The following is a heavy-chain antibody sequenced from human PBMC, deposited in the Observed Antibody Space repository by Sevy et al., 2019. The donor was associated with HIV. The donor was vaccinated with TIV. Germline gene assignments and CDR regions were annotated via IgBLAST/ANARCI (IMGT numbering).Heavy chain of an antibody. CDR1: GFTFSSYS. CDR2: ISSSSSYI. Sequence: GGSLRLSCAASGFTFSSYSTNWVRQAPGKGPEWVSSISSSSSYIYYADSVKGRFTISRDNAKNSLYLQMNSLRAEDTAVYYCARDSLYGMDVWGKGTTVTVSS. CDR3: ARDSLYGMDV. J-gene: IGHJ6*04. V-gene: IGHV3-21*01.